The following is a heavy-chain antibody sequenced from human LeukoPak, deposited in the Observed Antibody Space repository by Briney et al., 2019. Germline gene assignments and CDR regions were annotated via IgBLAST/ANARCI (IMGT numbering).Heavy chain of an antibody. CDR3: AKNGPYREDYGMDV. D-gene: IGHD3-16*02. CDR2: ISGSGDYT. J-gene: IGHJ6*02. V-gene: IGHV3-23*01. CDR1: GFTFSGYA. Sequence: GGSLRLSCAVSGFTFSGYAMSWVRQAPGKGLEWVSTISGSGDYTYYADSVKGRFSISRDNSKNTLHLQMNSLRAEDTAVYYCAKNGPYREDYGMDVWGQGTTVTVSS.